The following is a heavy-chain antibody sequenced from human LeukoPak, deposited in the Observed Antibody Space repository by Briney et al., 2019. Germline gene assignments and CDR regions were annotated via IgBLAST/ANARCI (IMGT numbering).Heavy chain of an antibody. CDR1: GFNFSTYW. D-gene: IGHD5-12*01. J-gene: IGHJ4*02. CDR2: IKEDGSEK. V-gene: IGHV3-7*01. CDR3: ARGPDIV. Sequence: PGGSLRLSCAASGFNFSTYWMTWVRQAPGKGLEWVANIKEDGSEKYYVDSVKGRFTISRDNAKTSVFLQMNSLRAEDTAVYYCARGPDIVWGQGTLVTVSS.